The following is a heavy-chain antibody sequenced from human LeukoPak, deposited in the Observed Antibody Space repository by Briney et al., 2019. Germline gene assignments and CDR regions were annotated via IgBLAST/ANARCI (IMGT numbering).Heavy chain of an antibody. D-gene: IGHD3-9*01. J-gene: IGHJ4*02. CDR1: GFTFSSYA. V-gene: IGHV3-30-3*01. CDR3: ARDKGVDPGLDY. CDR2: ISYDGSNK. Sequence: PGRSPRLSCAASGFTFSSYAMHWVRQAPGKGLEWVAVISYDGSNKYYADSVKGRFTISRDNSKNTLYLQMNSLRAEDTAVYYCARDKGVDPGLDYWGQGTLVTVSS.